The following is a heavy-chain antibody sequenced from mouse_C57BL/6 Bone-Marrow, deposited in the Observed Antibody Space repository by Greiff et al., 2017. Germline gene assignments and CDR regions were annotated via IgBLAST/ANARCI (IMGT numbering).Heavy chain of an antibody. D-gene: IGHD3-1*01. CDR1: GFNIKDDY. J-gene: IGHJ2*01. V-gene: IGHV14-4*01. CDR2: IDPENGDT. Sequence: DVKLQESGAELVRPGASVKLSCTASGFNIKDDYMHWVKQRPEQGLEWIGWIDPENGDTEYASKFQGKATITADTSSNTAYLQLSSLTSEDTAVYYCTTSGLYFDYWGQGTTLTVSS. CDR3: TTSGLYFDY.